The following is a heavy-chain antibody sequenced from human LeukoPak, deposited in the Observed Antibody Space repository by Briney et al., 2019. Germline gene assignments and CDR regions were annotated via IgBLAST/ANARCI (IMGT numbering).Heavy chain of an antibody. V-gene: IGHV4-59*01. J-gene: IGHJ5*02. CDR3: ARAYCSSSSCYDLFDP. Sequence: SETLSLTCTVSGGSISSYYWSWIRQPPGKGLDWIGYIYYSGSTNYNPSLKSRVTISVDTSKNQFSLKLSSVTAADMAVYYCARAYCSSSSCYDLFDPWGQGTLVTVSS. CDR1: GGSISSYY. CDR2: IYYSGST. D-gene: IGHD2-2*01.